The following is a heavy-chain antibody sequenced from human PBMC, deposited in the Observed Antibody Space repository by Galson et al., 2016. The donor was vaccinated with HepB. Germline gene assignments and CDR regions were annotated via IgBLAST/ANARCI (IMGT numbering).Heavy chain of an antibody. D-gene: IGHD2-8*01. V-gene: IGHV6-1*01. CDR2: TYYRSKWYH. Sequence: CAISGDSVSSNSAAWDWIRQSPSRGLEWLGRTYYRSKWYHDYAVSVKSRILINPDTSKNHFSLQLNSVTTEDTAVYYCARTKWGWFDPWGQGTLVTVSS. CDR3: ARTKWGWFDP. J-gene: IGHJ5*02. CDR1: GDSVSSNSAA.